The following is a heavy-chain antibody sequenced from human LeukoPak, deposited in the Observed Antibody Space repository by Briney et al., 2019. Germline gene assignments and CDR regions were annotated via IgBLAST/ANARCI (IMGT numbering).Heavy chain of an antibody. V-gene: IGHV1-18*01. CDR2: ISAYNGNT. CDR3: AKDRYSGHGGLFDS. J-gene: IGHJ4*02. CDR1: GYTFTSYG. D-gene: IGHD5-12*01. Sequence: RASVKVSCKASGYTFTSYGISWVRQAPGQGLEWMGWISAYNGNTNYAQKLQGRVTMTTDTSTSTAYMELRSLRSDDTAVYYCAKDRYSGHGGLFDSWGQGTLVTVSP.